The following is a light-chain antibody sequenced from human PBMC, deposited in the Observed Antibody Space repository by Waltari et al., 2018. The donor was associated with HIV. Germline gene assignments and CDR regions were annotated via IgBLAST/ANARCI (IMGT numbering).Light chain of an antibody. CDR3: QVWDSSSDVV. Sequence: SYVLTQTPSLSVAPGKTATITCGGNDIATRSVHWYRQKPGQAPVVVMYYDSERPSGIAERFSGSNSGNTATRTISRVGPGDEADYYCQVWDSSSDVVFGGGTKLTVL. CDR1: DIATRS. J-gene: IGLJ2*01. V-gene: IGLV3-21*04. CDR2: YDS.